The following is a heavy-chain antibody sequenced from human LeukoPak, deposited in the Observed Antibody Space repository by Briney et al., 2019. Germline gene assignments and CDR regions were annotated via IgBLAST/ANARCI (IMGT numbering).Heavy chain of an antibody. Sequence: GGSLRLSCAASGFTFSSYAMSWVRQAPGKGLEWVSAISGSGGSTYYAGSVKGRFTISRDNSKNTLYLQMNSLRAEDTAVYYCAKGRCSSTSCHFDYWGQGTLVTVSS. D-gene: IGHD2-2*01. CDR3: AKGRCSSTSCHFDY. J-gene: IGHJ4*02. CDR1: GFTFSSYA. CDR2: ISGSGGST. V-gene: IGHV3-23*01.